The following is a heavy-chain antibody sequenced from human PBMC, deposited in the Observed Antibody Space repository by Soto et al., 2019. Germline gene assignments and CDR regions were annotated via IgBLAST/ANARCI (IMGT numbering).Heavy chain of an antibody. D-gene: IGHD4-17*01. Sequence: SETLSLTCAVYGGSFSGYYWSWIRQPPGKGLEWIGEINHSGSTNYNPSLKSRVTISVDTSKNQFSLKLSSVTAADTAVYYCARYTDYGDFEYYFEYWCQGTLVTVSS. CDR1: GGSFSGYY. V-gene: IGHV4-34*01. CDR2: INHSGST. J-gene: IGHJ4*02. CDR3: ARYTDYGDFEYYFEY.